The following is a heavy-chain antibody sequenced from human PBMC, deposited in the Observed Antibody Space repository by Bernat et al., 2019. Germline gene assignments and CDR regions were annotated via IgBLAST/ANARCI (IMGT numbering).Heavy chain of an antibody. CDR2: ISSSGSTI. V-gene: IGHV3-48*03. J-gene: IGHJ5*02. D-gene: IGHD2-8*02. CDR1: GFTFSSYE. Sequence: EVQLVESGGGLVQPGGSLRLSCAASGFTFSSYEMNWVRQAPGKGLEWVSYISSSGSTIYYADSVKGRFTISRDNAKNSLYLQMNSLRAEETAVYYCARVRSCTGCTENYNGFDPWGQRTLVTVSS. CDR3: ARVRSCTGCTENYNGFDP.